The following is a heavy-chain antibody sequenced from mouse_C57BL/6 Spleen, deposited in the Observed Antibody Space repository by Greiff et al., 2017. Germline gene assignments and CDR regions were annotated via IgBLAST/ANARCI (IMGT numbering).Heavy chain of an antibody. J-gene: IGHJ3*01. CDR1: GFTFSDYG. Sequence: EVQLQESGGGLVQPGGSLKISCAASGFTFSDYGMAWVRQAPRKGPEWVAFISNLEYSIYYADTVTGRFTISRENAKNTLYLEMSSLRSEDTAMYYCARSYYDYDGWFACWGQGTLVTVSA. V-gene: IGHV5-15*01. D-gene: IGHD2-4*01. CDR3: ARSYYDYDGWFAC. CDR2: ISNLEYSI.